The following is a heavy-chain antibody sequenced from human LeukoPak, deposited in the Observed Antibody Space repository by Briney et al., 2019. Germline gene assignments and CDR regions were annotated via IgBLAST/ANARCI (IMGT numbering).Heavy chain of an antibody. D-gene: IGHD5-18*01. CDR2: ISGSGGST. V-gene: IGHV3-23*01. CDR1: GFTFSSYA. CDR3: AKDHPGPDVDTAMDSSGIHLDRGMDV. J-gene: IGHJ6*02. Sequence: PGGSLRLSCAASGFTFSSYAMSWVRQAPGKGLEWVSAISGSGGSTYYADSVKGRFTISRDNSKNTLYLQMNSLRAEDTAVYYCAKDHPGPDVDTAMDSSGIHLDRGMDVWGQGTTVTVSS.